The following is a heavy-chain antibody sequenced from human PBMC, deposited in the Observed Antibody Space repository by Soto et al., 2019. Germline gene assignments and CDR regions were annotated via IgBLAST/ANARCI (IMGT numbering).Heavy chain of an antibody. J-gene: IGHJ4*02. CDR3: ARVILKRDRDGYNPYYFDY. CDR1: GGSISSYY. CDR2: IYTSGST. Sequence: SETLSLTCTVSGGSISSYYWSWIRQPAGKGLEWIGRIYTSGSTNYNPSLKSRVTMSVDTSKNQFSLKLSSVTAADTAVYYCARVILKRDRDGYNPYYFDYWGQGTLVTVSS. D-gene: IGHD5-12*01. V-gene: IGHV4-4*07.